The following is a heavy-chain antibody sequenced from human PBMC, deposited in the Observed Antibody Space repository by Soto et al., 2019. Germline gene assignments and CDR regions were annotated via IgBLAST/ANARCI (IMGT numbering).Heavy chain of an antibody. Sequence: GGSLRLSCAASGFTFSSYGMHWVRQAPGKGLEWVAVISYDGSNKYYADSVKGRFTISRDNSKNTLYLQMNSLRAEDTAVYYCAKDLGLLWFGELLRVDRLPNWFDPWGQGTLVTVSS. J-gene: IGHJ5*02. CDR1: GFTFSSYG. V-gene: IGHV3-30*18. CDR2: ISYDGSNK. CDR3: AKDLGLLWFGELLRVDRLPNWFDP. D-gene: IGHD3-10*01.